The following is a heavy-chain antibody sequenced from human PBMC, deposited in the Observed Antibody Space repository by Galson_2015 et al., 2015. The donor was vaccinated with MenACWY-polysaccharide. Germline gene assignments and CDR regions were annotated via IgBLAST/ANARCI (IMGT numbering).Heavy chain of an antibody. CDR2: ISSSASYI. CDR1: GFSFSDYN. D-gene: IGHD3-16*01. Sequence: SLRLSCAASGFSFSDYNMNWVRQAPGKGLEWVSIISSSASYIYYADSVKGRFTTSRDNAKNSLSLQMNSLRAEDTAIYYCARDTGGSDYWGQGTLVTVSS. J-gene: IGHJ4*02. V-gene: IGHV3-21*01. CDR3: ARDTGGSDY.